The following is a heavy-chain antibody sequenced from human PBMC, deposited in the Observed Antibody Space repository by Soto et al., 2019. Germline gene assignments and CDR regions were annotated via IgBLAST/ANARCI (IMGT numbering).Heavy chain of an antibody. CDR1: GFTFSSYA. Sequence: GGSLRLSCAASGFTFSSYAMSWVRQAPGKGLEWVSAISGSGGSTYYADSVKGRFTISRDNSKNTLYLQMNSLRAEDTAVYYCAKGAPSSNPWYYYYGMDVWGQGTTVTVSS. CDR3: AKGAPSSNPWYYYYGMDV. D-gene: IGHD6-13*01. CDR2: ISGSGGST. J-gene: IGHJ6*02. V-gene: IGHV3-23*01.